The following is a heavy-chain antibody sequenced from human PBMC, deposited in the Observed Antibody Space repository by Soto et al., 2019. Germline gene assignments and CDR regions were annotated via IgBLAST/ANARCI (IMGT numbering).Heavy chain of an antibody. Sequence: GGSLRLSCAASGFTFNTYSMNWVRQAPGKGLERVAVIWYDGSNKYYADSVKGRFTISRDNSKNTLYLQMNSLRAEDTSVYYCARDQIAVAGEGLDYWGQGTLVTVSS. CDR3: ARDQIAVAGEGLDY. CDR2: IWYDGSNK. D-gene: IGHD6-19*01. V-gene: IGHV3-33*08. J-gene: IGHJ4*02. CDR1: GFTFNTYS.